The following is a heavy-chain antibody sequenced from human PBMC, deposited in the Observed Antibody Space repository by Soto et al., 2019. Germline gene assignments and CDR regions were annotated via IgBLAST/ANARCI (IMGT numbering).Heavy chain of an antibody. CDR2: IIPILGIA. CDR1: GGTFSSYT. J-gene: IGHJ1*01. V-gene: IGHV1-69*02. D-gene: IGHD2-21*01. Sequence: SSVKVSCKASGGTFSSYTISWVRQAPGQGLEWMGRIIPILGIANYAQKFQGRVTITADKSTSTAYMELSSLRSEDTAVYYLASSKGPYCGGDCYSYEYFQRWGQGNLVTV. CDR3: ASSKGPYCGGDCYSYEYFQR.